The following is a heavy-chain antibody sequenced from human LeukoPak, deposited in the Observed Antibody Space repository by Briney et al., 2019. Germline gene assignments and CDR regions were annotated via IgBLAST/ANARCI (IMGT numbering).Heavy chain of an antibody. CDR3: ARKLTGSFDI. CDR1: GFTFSSYG. CDR2: ISGTSAYI. Sequence: GGSLRLSCAASGFTFSSYGMNWFRQAPGKGLEWVSSISGTSAYIYYADSVRGRFTISRDNAKNSLYLQMNSLRAEDTAVYYCARKLTGSFDIWGQGTMVTVSS. D-gene: IGHD7-27*01. J-gene: IGHJ3*02. V-gene: IGHV3-21*01.